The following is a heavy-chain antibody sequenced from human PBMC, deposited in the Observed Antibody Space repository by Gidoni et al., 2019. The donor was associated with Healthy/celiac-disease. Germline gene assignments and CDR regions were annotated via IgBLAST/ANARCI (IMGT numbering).Heavy chain of an antibody. J-gene: IGHJ4*02. D-gene: IGHD4-17*01. V-gene: IGHV4-34*01. CDR1: GGSFSGYY. Sequence: QVQLQQWGAGLLKPSETLSLTCAVYGGSFSGYYWSWIRQPPGKGLEWIGEINHSGSTNYNPSLKSRVTISVDTSKNQFSLKLSSVTAADTAVYYCARGLYGDYPIGYWGQGTLVTVSS. CDR2: INHSGST. CDR3: ARGLYGDYPIGY.